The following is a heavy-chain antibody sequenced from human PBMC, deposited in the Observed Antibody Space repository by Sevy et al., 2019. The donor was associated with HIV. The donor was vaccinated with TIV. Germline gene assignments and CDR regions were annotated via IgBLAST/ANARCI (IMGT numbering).Heavy chain of an antibody. D-gene: IGHD2-2*01. Sequence: GGSLRLSCAASGFTFNSYWMSWVRQAPGKGLEWVANIKKDGSEKYYVDSVKGRFTISRDNAKNSLYLRMGSLRAEDTAVYYCARDCSSANCLWGMDVWGQGTTVTVSS. J-gene: IGHJ6*02. CDR1: GFTFNSYW. V-gene: IGHV3-7*03. CDR3: ARDCSSANCLWGMDV. CDR2: IKKDGSEK.